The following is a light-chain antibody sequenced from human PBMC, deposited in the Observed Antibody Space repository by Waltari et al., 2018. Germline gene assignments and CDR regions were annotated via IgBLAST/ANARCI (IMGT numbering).Light chain of an antibody. CDR1: DNIGNC. J-gene: IGKJ2*01. CDR2: RAT. V-gene: IGKV1-5*03. CDR3: QQYKDYPYT. Sequence: DIRMTQSPSTLSASVGDRVTSTCRASDNIGNCLACYQHRAGKAPNLLISRATVLESGVPSRFSGSGSGTDFTLSITSLQPGDFASFYCQQYKDYPYTFGQGTKLEI.